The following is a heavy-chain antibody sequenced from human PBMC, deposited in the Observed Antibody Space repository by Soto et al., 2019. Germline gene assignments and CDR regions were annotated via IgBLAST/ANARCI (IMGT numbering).Heavy chain of an antibody. Sequence: QVQLVPSGAAVTKPGASVNISCRTSGYTFSRYHMHWVRQAPGQGLEWMGIINPSGGTTTYAQKFQGRVTMSRDTSRSTFYMELSSLTSEETGVYYCARERSIAVAGLPVCDMDVWGQGTTVTVSS. J-gene: IGHJ6*02. CDR1: GYTFSRYH. CDR3: ARERSIAVAGLPVCDMDV. D-gene: IGHD6-19*01. V-gene: IGHV1-46*01. CDR2: INPSGGTT.